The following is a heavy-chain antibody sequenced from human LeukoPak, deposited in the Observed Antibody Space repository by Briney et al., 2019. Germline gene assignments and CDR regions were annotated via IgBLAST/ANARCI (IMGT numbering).Heavy chain of an antibody. D-gene: IGHD2-8*01. CDR3: ARDSCKDYYYGMDV. Sequence: GASVTVSCTASGGTFSSYAISWVRQAPGQGLEWMGGIIPIFGTANYAQKFQGGVTITADESTSTAYMELSSLRSEDTAVYYCARDSCKDYYYGMDVWGQGTTVTVSS. CDR2: IIPIFGTA. CDR1: GGTFSSYA. J-gene: IGHJ6*02. V-gene: IGHV1-69*13.